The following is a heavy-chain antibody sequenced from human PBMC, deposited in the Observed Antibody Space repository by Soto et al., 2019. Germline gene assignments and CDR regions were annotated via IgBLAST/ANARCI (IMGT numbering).Heavy chain of an antibody. V-gene: IGHV3-30*03. J-gene: IGHJ6*02. Sequence: GGSLRLSCAASGFTFSSYGMHRVRQAPGKGLEWVAVISYDGSNKYYADSVKGRFTISRDNSKNTLYLQMNSLRAEDTAVYYCAFRGGERLLFPALYGMDVWGQGTTVTVSS. CDR1: GFTFSSYG. CDR3: AFRGGERLLFPALYGMDV. CDR2: ISYDGSNK. D-gene: IGHD1-26*01.